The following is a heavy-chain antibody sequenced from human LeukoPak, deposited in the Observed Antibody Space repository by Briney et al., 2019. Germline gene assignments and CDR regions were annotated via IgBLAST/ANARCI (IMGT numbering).Heavy chain of an antibody. CDR2: INHSGST. D-gene: IGHD2-21*02. J-gene: IGHJ4*02. CDR3: ARQPLLTSYFDY. CDR1: GGSFSGYY. Sequence: PSETLSLTCAVYGGSFSGYYWSWIRQPPGKGLEWIGEINHSGSTNYNPSLKSRVTISVDTSKNQFSLKLSSVTAADTAVYYCARQPLLTSYFDYWGQGILVTVSS. V-gene: IGHV4-34*01.